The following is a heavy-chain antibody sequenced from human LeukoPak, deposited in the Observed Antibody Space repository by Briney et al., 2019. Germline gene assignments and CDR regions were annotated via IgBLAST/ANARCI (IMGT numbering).Heavy chain of an antibody. CDR1: GFTFSSYS. J-gene: IGHJ4*02. V-gene: IGHV3-48*01. CDR3: ARQGVTYDY. D-gene: IGHD4-23*01. Sequence: GGSLRLSCAASGFTFSSYSMNWVRQAPGKGLEWVSYISSSSSAMYYTDSVKGRFTTSRDNAKNSLYLQMNSLRAEDTAVYYCARQGVTYDYWGQGTLVTVSS. CDR2: ISSSSSAM.